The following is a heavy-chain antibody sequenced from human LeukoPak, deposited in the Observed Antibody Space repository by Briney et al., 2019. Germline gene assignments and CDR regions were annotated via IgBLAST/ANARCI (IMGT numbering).Heavy chain of an antibody. V-gene: IGHV3-11*06. CDR3: AGHWSRQLARHYYGMEV. CDR1: GFTFSDYY. J-gene: IGHJ6*02. D-gene: IGHD6-6*01. CDR2: ISSSSSYT. Sequence: PGGSLRLSCAASGFTFSDYYMSWIRQAPGKGLEWVSYISSSSSYTNYADSVKGRFTISRDNAKNSLYLQMNSLRAEDTAVYYCAGHWSRQLARHYYGMEVWGQGTTVTVSS.